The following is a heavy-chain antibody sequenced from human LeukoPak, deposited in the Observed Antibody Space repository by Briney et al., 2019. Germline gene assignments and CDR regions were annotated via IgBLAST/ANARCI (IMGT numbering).Heavy chain of an antibody. J-gene: IGHJ4*02. CDR2: IYYSVNT. V-gene: IGHV4-39*01. D-gene: IGHD1-26*01. CDR1: GGSISSSSYY. Sequence: PSETLSLTRTVSGGSISSSSYYWGWIRQPPGKGLEWIGSIYYSVNTYYNPSLKSRLTISIDTSKNQFSLKLSSVTAADTAVYYCASLVGATTRLGVGVFDYWGQGTLVTVSS. CDR3: ASLVGATTRLGVGVFDY.